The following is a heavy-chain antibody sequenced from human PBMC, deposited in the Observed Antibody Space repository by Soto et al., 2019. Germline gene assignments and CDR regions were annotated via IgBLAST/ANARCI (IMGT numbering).Heavy chain of an antibody. V-gene: IGHV1-46*01. D-gene: IGHD5-18*01. J-gene: IGHJ4*02. CDR2: INPNGGDT. Sequence: GASVKVSCKASGYTFTYYHVHWVRQAPGQGLEWMGIINPNGGDTSYARKFQGRVTMTRDTSTTTVYMQMSSLRSEDTALYYCARVPYSSGFFFYLDYWGQGTLVTVSS. CDR1: GYTFTYYH. CDR3: ARVPYSSGFFFYLDY.